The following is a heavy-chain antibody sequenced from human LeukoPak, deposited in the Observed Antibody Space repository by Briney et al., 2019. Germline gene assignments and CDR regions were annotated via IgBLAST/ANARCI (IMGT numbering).Heavy chain of an antibody. CDR3: AREWDCSSTSCPPGY. J-gene: IGHJ4*02. CDR2: INPSGGST. Sequence: VASVKVSCKVSGYTLTELSMHWVRQAPGQGLEWMGIINPSGGSTSYAQKFQGRVTMTRDTSTGTVYMELSSLRSEDTAVYYCAREWDCSSTSCPPGYWGQGTLVTVSS. V-gene: IGHV1-46*01. D-gene: IGHD2-2*01. CDR1: GYTLTELS.